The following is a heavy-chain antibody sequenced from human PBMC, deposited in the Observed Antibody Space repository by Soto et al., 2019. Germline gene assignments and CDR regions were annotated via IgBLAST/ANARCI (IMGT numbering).Heavy chain of an antibody. J-gene: IGHJ4*02. CDR1: GFTFSSSA. CDR2: ITGSGGST. CDR3: GKGPMATVTYSDY. Sequence: GGSLRLSCAASGFTFSSSAMTWVRQAPGKGLEYVAAITGSGGSTFYADSVKGRFSISRDNSGNTLFLQINSLRVEDTAMYYCGKGPMATVTYSDYWGQGTLVTVSS. V-gene: IGHV3-23*01. D-gene: IGHD4-17*01.